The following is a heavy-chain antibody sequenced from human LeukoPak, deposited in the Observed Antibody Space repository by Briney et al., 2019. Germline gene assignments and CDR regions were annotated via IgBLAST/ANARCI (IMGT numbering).Heavy chain of an antibody. Sequence: GASVTVSCKASGYIYTNYGISWVRQAPGQGLEWLGWISAYNGNTNYVQKFQGRVTMTTDTSTTTAYMELRSLRSDDTAVYYCARDLDIVVVPVVSRHYGLDVWGQGTTVTVSS. D-gene: IGHD2-2*01. CDR3: ARDLDIVVVPVVSRHYGLDV. CDR2: ISAYNGNT. J-gene: IGHJ6*02. CDR1: GYIYTNYG. V-gene: IGHV1-18*01.